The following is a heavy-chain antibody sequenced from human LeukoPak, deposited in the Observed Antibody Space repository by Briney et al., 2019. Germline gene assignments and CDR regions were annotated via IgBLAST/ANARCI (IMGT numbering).Heavy chain of an antibody. D-gene: IGHD1-26*01. CDR2: ISSSSSTI. Sequence: GGSLRLSCAASGFTFSSYSMNWVRQAPGKGLEWVSYISSSSSTIYYADYVKGRFTISRDNAKNSLYLKMNRLRAEDTAVYYCARREASHWGQGTLVTVSS. J-gene: IGHJ4*02. CDR1: GFTFSSYS. CDR3: ARREASH. V-gene: IGHV3-48*01.